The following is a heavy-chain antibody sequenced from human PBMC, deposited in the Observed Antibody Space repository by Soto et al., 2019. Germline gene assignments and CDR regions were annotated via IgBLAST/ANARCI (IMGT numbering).Heavy chain of an antibody. CDR2: IIPIFGTA. J-gene: IGHJ4*02. V-gene: IGHV1-69*06. CDR3: ACTPPTYYDFWSGYYFDY. Sequence: ASVKVSCKASGGTFSSYAISWVRQAPGQGLEWMGGIIPIFGTANYAQKFQGRVTITADKSTSTAYMELSSLRSEDTAVYYCACTPPTYYDFWSGYYFDYWGQGTLVTVS. CDR1: GGTFSSYA. D-gene: IGHD3-3*01.